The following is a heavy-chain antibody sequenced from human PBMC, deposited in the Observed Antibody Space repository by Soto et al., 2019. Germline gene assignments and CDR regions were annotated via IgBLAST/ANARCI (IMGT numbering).Heavy chain of an antibody. Sequence: SETLSLTCTVSGGSISSYYWGWIRQPPGKGLEWIGYVYYTGTTHFNPSLKSRVSMSVDMSKNQFSLKLSSVTNADTAVYYCARAAAADYWGQGTLVTVSS. V-gene: IGHV4-59*01. CDR2: VYYTGTT. J-gene: IGHJ4*02. CDR3: ARAAAADY. D-gene: IGHD6-13*01. CDR1: GGSISSYY.